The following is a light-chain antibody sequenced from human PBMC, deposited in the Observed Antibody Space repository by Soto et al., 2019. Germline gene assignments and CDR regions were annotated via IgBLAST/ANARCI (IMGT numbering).Light chain of an antibody. Sequence: DIQMTQSPSSLSASVGDRVTITCRASHDTSNSVAWFQQRPGIAPKSLIYGASSLQSGVSSRFSGSGSGTQFTLTISSLQPEDFATYYCQQYSSFPYTFGQGTKLEIK. CDR2: GAS. J-gene: IGKJ2*01. V-gene: IGKV1-16*01. CDR1: HDTSNS. CDR3: QQYSSFPYT.